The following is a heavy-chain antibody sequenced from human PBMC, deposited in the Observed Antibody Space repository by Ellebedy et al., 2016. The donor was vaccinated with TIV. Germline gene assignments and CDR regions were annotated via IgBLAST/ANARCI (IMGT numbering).Heavy chain of an antibody. D-gene: IGHD6-19*01. CDR2: IYSGGSA. V-gene: IGHV3-53*01. J-gene: IGHJ4*02. Sequence: GESLKISCAASGFTVNGYYMSWVRQAPGKGLEWVSLIYSGGSAEYADSVKGRFTISRDDFKNTLYLHMNSLRTDDTALYYCARGGSGWFWAFEYWGQGTLVTVSS. CDR3: ARGGSGWFWAFEY. CDR1: GFTVNGYY.